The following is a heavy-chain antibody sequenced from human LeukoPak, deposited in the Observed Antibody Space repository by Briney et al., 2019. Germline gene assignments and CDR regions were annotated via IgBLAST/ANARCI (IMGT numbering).Heavy chain of an antibody. CDR2: ISSSSSTI. V-gene: IGHV3-48*01. CDR3: ARGGRQYYFDY. J-gene: IGHJ4*02. Sequence: PGGSLRLSCAASGFTFSSYSMNWVRQAPGKGLEWVSYISSSSSTIYYADSVKGRFTISRDNAKNSLYLQMNSLRAEDTAVYYCARGGRQYYFDYWGQGTLVTVSS. CDR1: GFTFSSYS. D-gene: IGHD6-19*01.